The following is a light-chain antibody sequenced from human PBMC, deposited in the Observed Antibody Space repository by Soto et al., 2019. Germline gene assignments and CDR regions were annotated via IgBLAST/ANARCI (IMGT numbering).Light chain of an antibody. V-gene: IGLV2-8*01. CDR3: SSFAGGGNPVL. CDR1: SSDVGGYNY. CDR2: EVT. Sequence: QSVLTQPPSASGSLGQSVTISCTGTSSDVGGYNYVSWHQQHPGKAPKLMIYEVTKRPSGVPDRFSGSKSGNTASLTVSGLQAEEEADYHCSSFAGGGNPVLFGGGTKLTVL. J-gene: IGLJ2*01.